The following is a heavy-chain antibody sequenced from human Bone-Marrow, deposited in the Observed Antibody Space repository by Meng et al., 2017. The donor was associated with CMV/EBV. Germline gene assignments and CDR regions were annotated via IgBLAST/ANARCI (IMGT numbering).Heavy chain of an antibody. CDR3: TTDWAQIASPD. V-gene: IGHV3-23*03. CDR1: GFTFSSYA. Sequence: GESLKISCAASGFTFSSYAMSWVHQAPGKGLEWVSVIYSGGSSTYYADSVKGRFTISRDNSKNTLYLQMNSLRAEDTAVYYCTTDWAQIASPDWGQGTLVTVSS. J-gene: IGHJ4*02. D-gene: IGHD6-13*01. CDR2: IYSGGSST.